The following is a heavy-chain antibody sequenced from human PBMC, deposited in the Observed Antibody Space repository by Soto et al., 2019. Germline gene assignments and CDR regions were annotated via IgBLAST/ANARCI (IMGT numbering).Heavy chain of an antibody. D-gene: IGHD2-15*01. CDR2: ITSKIAGGTT. J-gene: IGHJ4*02. CDR1: GFTFSNGW. CDR3: TTDSTQTFCDGGPCDSVQTKIHDS. V-gene: IGHV3-15*01. Sequence: EVQLVESGGGLVKPGGSLRLSCAASGFTFSNGWMSWVRQAPGKGLEWVGRITSKIAGGTTDYSAPVKGRFIISRDDSKDMLYLQMNSLITEDTAVYYCTTDSTQTFCDGGPCDSVQTKIHDSWGQGTLVTVSS.